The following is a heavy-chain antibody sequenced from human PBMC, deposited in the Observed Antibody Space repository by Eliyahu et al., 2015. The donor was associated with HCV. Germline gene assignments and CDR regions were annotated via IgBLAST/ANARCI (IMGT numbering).Heavy chain of an antibody. CDR1: GFTFSASG. CDR3: AKDQGTATAVYYKYGMDV. CDR2: ISNDGSNI. D-gene: IGHD1-1*01. V-gene: IGHV3-30*18. J-gene: IGHJ6*04. Sequence: QVQLVESGGGVVQPGRSLRLSCAASGFTFSASGMXWVRQAPGKGLGWXAVISNDGSNIQYVDSVKGRFTISRNNSKNTLFLEMNSLRAEDTALYFCAKDQGTATAVYYKYGMDVWGKGTTVTVSS.